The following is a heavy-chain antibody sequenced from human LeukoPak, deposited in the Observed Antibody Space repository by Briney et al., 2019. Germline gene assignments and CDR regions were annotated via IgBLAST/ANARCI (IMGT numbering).Heavy chain of an antibody. V-gene: IGHV3-43*02. J-gene: IGHJ4*02. CDR1: RFTLRDFF. Sequence: PGGALRLSRAASRFTLRDFFMHWGRQDPGEGLEGVSLISGDGSVTHYADSVKGRFTISRDNSKNSLYLQMSSLRIEDTAFYHCAKGNNSLSYNFDYWGQGALVTVSS. CDR2: ISGDGSVT. CDR3: AKGNNSLSYNFDY. D-gene: IGHD2/OR15-2a*01.